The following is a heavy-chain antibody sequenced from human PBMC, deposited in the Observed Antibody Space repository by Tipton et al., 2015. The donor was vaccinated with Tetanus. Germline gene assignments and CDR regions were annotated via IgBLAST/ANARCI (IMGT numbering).Heavy chain of an antibody. CDR2: MNPNSGNT. D-gene: IGHD3-22*01. J-gene: IGHJ4*02. Sequence: QSGAEVKKPGASVKVSCKASGYTFTGYDINWVRQATGQGLEWMGWMNPNSGNTGYAQKFQGRVTMTRNTSIGTAYMELSSLRSGDTAVYYCARRVYDSEETRIDSWGQGTLVTVSS. CDR1: GYTFTGYD. V-gene: IGHV1-8*01. CDR3: ARRVYDSEETRIDS.